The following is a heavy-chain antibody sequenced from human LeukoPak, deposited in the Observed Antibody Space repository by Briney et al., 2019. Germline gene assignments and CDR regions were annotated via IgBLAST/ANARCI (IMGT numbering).Heavy chain of an antibody. CDR1: GYTFTGYY. J-gene: IGHJ5*02. V-gene: IGHV1-2*02. CDR2: INPNSGGT. CDR3: ARDRLYYYGSGSYSRNWFDP. Sequence: ASVKVSCKASGYTFTGYYMHWVRQAPGQGLEWMGWINPNSGGTNYAQKFQGRVTMTRDTSISTAYMELSRLRSDDTAVYYCARDRLYYYGSGSYSRNWFDPWGQGTLVTVSS. D-gene: IGHD3-10*01.